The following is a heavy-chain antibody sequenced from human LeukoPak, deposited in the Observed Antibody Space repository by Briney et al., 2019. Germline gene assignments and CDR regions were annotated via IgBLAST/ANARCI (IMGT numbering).Heavy chain of an antibody. Sequence: PGGSLRLSRAASGFTLSTYDMHWVRQPTGEGLEWVSIIYRAGDTYYPGSVRGRFTISRDNAKNSLYLQMNSLRAEDTAVYYCAREMSGSNDALDIWGQGTMVTVSS. CDR2: IYRAGDT. D-gene: IGHD3-10*01. V-gene: IGHV3-13*01. CDR3: AREMSGSNDALDI. CDR1: GFTLSTYD. J-gene: IGHJ3*02.